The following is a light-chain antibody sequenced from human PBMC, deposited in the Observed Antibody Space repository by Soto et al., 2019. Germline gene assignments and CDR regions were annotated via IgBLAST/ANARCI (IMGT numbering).Light chain of an antibody. Sequence: EIVLTQSPGTLSLSPGERATLSCRASQSVSSSYLAWYQQKPGQAPRILIYGTSSRDTGIPDRFSGSGSGTDFTLTISRLEPEDFPVYYCQQYGTYLFSFGPGTKVDIK. CDR2: GTS. J-gene: IGKJ3*01. CDR3: QQYGTYLFS. V-gene: IGKV3-20*01. CDR1: QSVSSSY.